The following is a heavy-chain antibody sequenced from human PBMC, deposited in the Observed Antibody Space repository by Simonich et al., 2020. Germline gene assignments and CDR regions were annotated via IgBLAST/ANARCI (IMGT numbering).Heavy chain of an antibody. CDR1: GFTFDAYA. Sequence: EVQLVESGGGLVQPGRSLRLSCAASGFTFDAYAMHWVRQAPGKGLGWVSGISWNSGIIGYADSVKGRFTISRDNAKNSLDLQMNSLRAEDTALYYCAKDVAAAGTEYFQHWGQGTLVTVSS. D-gene: IGHD6-13*01. V-gene: IGHV3-9*01. CDR2: ISWNSGII. CDR3: AKDVAAAGTEYFQH. J-gene: IGHJ1*01.